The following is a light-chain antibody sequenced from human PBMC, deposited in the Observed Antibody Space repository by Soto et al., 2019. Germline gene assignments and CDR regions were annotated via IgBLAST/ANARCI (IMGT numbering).Light chain of an antibody. CDR3: SSSTTTSALVI. CDR2: EVS. CDR1: SSDFGGYNY. J-gene: IGLJ2*01. Sequence: QSALTQPASVSGSPGQSITISCTGTSSDFGGYNYDSWYQQHPGKAPKLIIYEVSNRPSGVSNRFSGSKSGNTASLSISGLQTEDEADYYCSSSTTTSALVIFGGGTKLTVL. V-gene: IGLV2-14*01.